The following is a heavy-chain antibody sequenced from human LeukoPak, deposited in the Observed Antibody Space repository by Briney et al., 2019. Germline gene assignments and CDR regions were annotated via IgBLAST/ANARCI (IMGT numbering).Heavy chain of an antibody. D-gene: IGHD3-22*01. V-gene: IGHV5-51*01. CDR2: IYPGDSDT. CDR1: GYSFTSYW. J-gene: IGHJ4*02. Sequence: GESLKISCKGSGYSFTSYWIGWVRQMPGKGLEWMGIIYPGDSDTRCSPSFQGQVTISADKSISTAYLQWSSLKASDTAMYYCARRSYYYDSSGYYSGPHFDYWGQGTLVTVSS. CDR3: ARRSYYYDSSGYYSGPHFDY.